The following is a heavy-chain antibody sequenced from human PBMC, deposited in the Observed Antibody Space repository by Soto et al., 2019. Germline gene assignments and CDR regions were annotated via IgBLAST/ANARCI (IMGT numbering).Heavy chain of an antibody. J-gene: IGHJ4*02. CDR3: AIANYGDDDY. V-gene: IGHV1-18*04. D-gene: IGHD4-17*01. CDR1: GYTFSTST. CDR2: IKAYSGNT. Sequence: LVQSGAEAKKPGTSVKVYCKASGYTFSTSTISWVRQAPGQGLEWLGWIKAYSGNTNYAPKLQGRVTMTTDTSTSTAYLELRSLTNDDTAMYYCAIANYGDDDYWGQGTLVTVSS.